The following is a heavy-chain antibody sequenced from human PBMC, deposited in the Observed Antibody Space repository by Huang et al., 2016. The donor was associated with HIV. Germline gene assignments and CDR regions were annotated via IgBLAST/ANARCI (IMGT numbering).Heavy chain of an antibody. CDR2: IYPGDPAT. V-gene: IGHV5-51*01. J-gene: IGHJ3*02. CDR1: GYNFSSHW. Sequence: ELQLVQSGAEVKKPGESLKISCKTSGYNFSSHWIGWVRQMPGKGLEWMVIIYPGDPATIYRPSCRGQVTISADKSITTAYLHWSSLKASDTAMYYGARHIHGDDLPNNGFDIWGQGTMVTVSS. CDR3: ARHIHGDDLPNNGFDI.